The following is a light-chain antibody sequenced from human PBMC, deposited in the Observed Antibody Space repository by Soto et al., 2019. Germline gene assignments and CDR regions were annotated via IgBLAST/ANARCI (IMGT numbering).Light chain of an antibody. CDR3: QQYGSSPGT. CDR1: QSVSSS. V-gene: IGKV3-20*01. Sequence: EILMTQSPATLSVSPGERATLSCRASQSVSSSLAWYQQKPGQAPRLLIYGASCRATGIPDRFSGSGSGTDFTLTISRLEPEDFAVYYCQQYGSSPGTFGQGTKVDIK. J-gene: IGKJ1*01. CDR2: GAS.